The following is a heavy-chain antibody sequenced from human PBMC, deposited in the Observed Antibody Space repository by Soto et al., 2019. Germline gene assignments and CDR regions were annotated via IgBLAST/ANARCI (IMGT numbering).Heavy chain of an antibody. CDR3: ARGVGIAVAGDY. Sequence: GGSLRLSCAASGFTFSSYAMHWVHQAPGKGLEWVAVISYDGSNKYYADSVKGRFTISRDNSKNTLYLQMNSLRAEDTAVYYCARGVGIAVAGDYWGQGTLVTVSS. CDR1: GFTFSSYA. D-gene: IGHD6-19*01. V-gene: IGHV3-30-3*01. CDR2: ISYDGSNK. J-gene: IGHJ4*02.